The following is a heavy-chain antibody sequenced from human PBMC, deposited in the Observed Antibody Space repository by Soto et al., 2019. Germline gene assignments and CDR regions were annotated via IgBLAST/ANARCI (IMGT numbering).Heavy chain of an antibody. D-gene: IGHD6-19*01. J-gene: IGHJ4*02. CDR3: AKDRKSGSGWYWDY. CDR2: ISGSGTST. V-gene: IGHV3-23*01. CDR1: GFTFSNFA. Sequence: GGSLRLSCAASGFTFSNFAMSWVRQAPGKGLEWVSAISGSGTSTYDADSVKGRFSISRDNSKNTLYLQMNSLRVEDTAVYYCAKDRKSGSGWYWDYWGQGTLVTVSS.